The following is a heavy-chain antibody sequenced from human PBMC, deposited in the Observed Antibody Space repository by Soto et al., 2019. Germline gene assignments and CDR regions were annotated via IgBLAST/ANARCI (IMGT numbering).Heavy chain of an antibody. D-gene: IGHD2-15*01. CDR2: IYYSGST. J-gene: IGHJ4*02. V-gene: IGHV4-39*01. CDR1: GGSISSSSYY. CDR3: ARHPAVVVAASDD. Sequence: SETLSLTCTVSGGSISSSSYYWGWIRQPPGKGLEWIGSIYYSGSTYYNPSLKSRVTISVDTSKNQFSLKLSSVTAADTAVYYCARHPAVVVAASDDWGQGTRVTVSS.